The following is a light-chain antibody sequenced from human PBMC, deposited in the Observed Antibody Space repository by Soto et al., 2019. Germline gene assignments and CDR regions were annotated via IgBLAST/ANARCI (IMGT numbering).Light chain of an antibody. V-gene: IGLV1-40*01. CDR3: QSYDSSLSGMV. CDR1: SSNIGAGYE. CDR2: GDR. J-gene: IGLJ3*02. Sequence: QSVLTQPPSVSGAPGQRVTISCTGSSSNIGAGYEVHWYQQLPGTAPKLLIYGDRYRPSGVPDRFSGSKSGTSVSLAITGLQAKDEADYHCQSYDSSLSGMVFGGGTKLTVL.